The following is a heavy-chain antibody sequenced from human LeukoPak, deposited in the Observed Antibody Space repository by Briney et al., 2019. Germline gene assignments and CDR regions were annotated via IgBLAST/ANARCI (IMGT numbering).Heavy chain of an antibody. CDR1: GYTFTRYY. CDR3: ARGPDSSGYYPFDY. D-gene: IGHD3-22*01. J-gene: IGHJ4*02. CDR2: INPNSGGT. V-gene: IGHV1-2*02. Sequence: ASVKVSCKASGYTFTRYYMHWVRQAPGQGLEWMGWINPNSGGTNYAQKFQGRVTMTRDTSISTAYMELSMLRSDDTALYYCARGPDSSGYYPFDYWGQGTLVTVSS.